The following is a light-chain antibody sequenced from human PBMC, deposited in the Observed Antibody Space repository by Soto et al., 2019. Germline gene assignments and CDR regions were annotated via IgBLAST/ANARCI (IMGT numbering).Light chain of an antibody. V-gene: IGKV3-20*01. J-gene: IGKJ1*01. Sequence: DIVLTQSPGTLSLSPGERSTLSCMAIQSVSSNHLAWYQQKPGQAPRLLIYGGSSRATGIPVRLSGSGSETDFTLTITRLEPEDFAVYYCQQYSSSRTFGQGTKVDIK. CDR1: QSVSSNH. CDR2: GGS. CDR3: QQYSSSRT.